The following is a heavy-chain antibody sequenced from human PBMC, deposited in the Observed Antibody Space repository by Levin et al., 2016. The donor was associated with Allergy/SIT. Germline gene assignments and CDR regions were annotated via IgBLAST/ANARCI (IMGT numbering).Heavy chain of an antibody. Sequence: WIRQPPGKGLEWVSSISSSSSYIYYADSVKGRFTISRDNAKNSLYLQMNSLRAEDTAVYYCARGQGIQLWQAFDIWGQGTMVTVSS. D-gene: IGHD5-18*01. V-gene: IGHV3-21*01. CDR2: ISSSSSYI. J-gene: IGHJ3*02. CDR3: ARGQGIQLWQAFDI.